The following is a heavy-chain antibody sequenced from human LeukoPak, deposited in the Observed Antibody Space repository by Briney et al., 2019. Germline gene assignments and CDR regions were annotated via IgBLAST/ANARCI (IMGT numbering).Heavy chain of an antibody. CDR3: ARAQHRGWGFDN. J-gene: IGHJ4*02. V-gene: IGHV3-30*04. Sequence: QPGGSLRLSCAASGFTFSSYAMHWVRQAPGKGLEWVAVISYDGSNKNYADSVKGRFTISRDDSKNTLYLQMNSLRAEDTAVYYCARAQHRGWGFDNWGQGTLVTVSS. D-gene: IGHD1-26*01. CDR2: ISYDGSNK. CDR1: GFTFSSYA.